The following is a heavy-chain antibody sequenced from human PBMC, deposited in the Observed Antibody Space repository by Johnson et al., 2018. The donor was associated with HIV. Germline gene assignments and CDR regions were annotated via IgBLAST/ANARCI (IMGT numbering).Heavy chain of an antibody. V-gene: IGHV3-30*04. CDR2: ISYDGSNK. J-gene: IGHJ3*02. CDR3: AKDRNGGAFDI. CDR1: GFTFSNYA. Sequence: VQFVESGGGVVQPGRSLRLSCAASGFTFSNYAMHWVHQAPGKGLEWVAVISYDGSNKYYADSVNGRFTISRDNSKNTLYLQMNSLRAEDTAVYYCAKDRNGGAFDIWGQGTMVTVSS. D-gene: IGHD1-14*01.